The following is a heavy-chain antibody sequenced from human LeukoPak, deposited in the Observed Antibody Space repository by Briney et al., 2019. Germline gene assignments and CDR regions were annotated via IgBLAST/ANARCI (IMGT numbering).Heavy chain of an antibody. J-gene: IGHJ6*03. CDR2: IGSSGSTI. CDR1: GFTFSDYY. Sequence: GGSLRLSCAASGFTFSDYYMSWIRQAPGKGLEWVSYIGSSGSTIYYADSVKGRFTISRDNAKNSLYLQMNSLRAEDTAVYYCARTRRAYYYMDVWGKGTTVTVSS. CDR3: ARTRRAYYYMDV. V-gene: IGHV3-11*01.